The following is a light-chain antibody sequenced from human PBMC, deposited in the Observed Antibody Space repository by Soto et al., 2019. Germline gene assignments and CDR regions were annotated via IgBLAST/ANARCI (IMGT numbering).Light chain of an antibody. CDR1: QSVSNNY. CDR3: QQYGSPPPYT. V-gene: IGKV3-20*01. Sequence: EVVLTQSPGTLSLSPGERATLSCRASQSVSNNYLAWYQQKPGQDPRLLIFGSSDRATGIPDRFSGSGSGTDFTLTISRLEPEDFAVYYCQQYGSPPPYTFGQGTKLESK. J-gene: IGKJ2*01. CDR2: GSS.